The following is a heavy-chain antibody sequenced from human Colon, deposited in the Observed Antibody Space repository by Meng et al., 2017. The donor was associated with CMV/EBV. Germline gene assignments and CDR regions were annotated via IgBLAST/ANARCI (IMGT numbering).Heavy chain of an antibody. CDR1: AGSISSGGYY. CDR3: ARDPGSGPDY. J-gene: IGHJ4*02. V-gene: IGHV4-31*03. D-gene: IGHD2-15*01. Sequence: CPFSAGSISSGGYYWSWIRQHPGKGLEWIGYIYYTGSTYYNPSLKSRVVISGDTSKNQFSLKLSSVTAADTAVYFCARDPGSGPDYWGQGTLVTVSS. CDR2: IYYTGST.